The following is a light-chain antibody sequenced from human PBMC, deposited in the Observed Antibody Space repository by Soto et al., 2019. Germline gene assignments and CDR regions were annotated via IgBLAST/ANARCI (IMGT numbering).Light chain of an antibody. CDR3: AAWDDSLNGQV. CDR1: SSNIGTNY. Sequence: QSVLTQPPSASGTPGQRVTISCSGSSSNIGTNYVYWYKQLPGTAPKLLIYCNDQRPSGVPDRLSGSKSGTSASLAISGLRSEDEADYYCAAWDDSLNGQVFGGGTKVTVL. V-gene: IGLV1-47*02. CDR2: CND. J-gene: IGLJ3*02.